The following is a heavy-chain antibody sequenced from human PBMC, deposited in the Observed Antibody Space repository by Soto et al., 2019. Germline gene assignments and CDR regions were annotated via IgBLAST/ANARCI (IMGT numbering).Heavy chain of an antibody. CDR1: GFTFRSYA. J-gene: IGHJ3*02. Sequence: GGSLRLSCAASGFTFRSYAMNWVRQAPGKGPEWVSYISSSSSTICYADSVKGRFTFSRDNAKNSLYLQMNSLRAEDTAVYYCARVSNSGTYKSWAFDIWGQGTVVTVSS. D-gene: IGHD1-26*01. V-gene: IGHV3-48*01. CDR2: ISSSSSTI. CDR3: ARVSNSGTYKSWAFDI.